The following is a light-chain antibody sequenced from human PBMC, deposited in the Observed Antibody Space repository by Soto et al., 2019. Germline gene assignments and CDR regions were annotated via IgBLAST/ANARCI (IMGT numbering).Light chain of an antibody. CDR3: AESLQTPYT. Sequence: DLVMTQSPLSLPVTPGEPASISCRSSQSLLHSNGYNYLDWYLQKPGQSPQLLIYLGSNRASGDPHWVSGSGSATHITLNISRVEAEDLGVYDCAESLQTPYTFGQGTKLEIK. CDR1: QSLLHSNGYNY. J-gene: IGKJ2*01. V-gene: IGKV2-28*01. CDR2: LGS.